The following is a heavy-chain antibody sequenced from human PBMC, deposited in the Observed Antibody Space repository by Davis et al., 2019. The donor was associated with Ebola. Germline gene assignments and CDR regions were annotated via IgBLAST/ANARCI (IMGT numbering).Heavy chain of an antibody. CDR1: GFTFSSYS. D-gene: IGHD3-3*01. Sequence: GGSLRLSCAASGFTFSSYSMNWVRQAPGKGLEWVSYISSSSSTIYYADSVKGRFTISRDNAKNSLYLQMNSLRDEDTAVYYCARNDFWSGPLYYYYGMDVWGQGTTVTVSS. V-gene: IGHV3-48*02. CDR2: ISSSSSTI. J-gene: IGHJ6*02. CDR3: ARNDFWSGPLYYYYGMDV.